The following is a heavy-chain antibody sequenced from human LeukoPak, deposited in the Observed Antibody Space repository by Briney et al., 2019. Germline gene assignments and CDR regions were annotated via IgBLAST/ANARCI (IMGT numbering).Heavy chain of an antibody. CDR3: ARGLSATWYSLGY. J-gene: IGHJ4*02. Sequence: PGGSLRLSCVASTLNIADYGMSWVRQAPGKGLEWVSGIDWSGEATSYSDSVKGRFTISRDNAKNSLYLQMTSLRAEDTAVYYCARGLSATWYSLGYWGQGTLVTVSS. CDR2: IDWSGEAT. V-gene: IGHV3-20*04. D-gene: IGHD2-21*02. CDR1: TLNIADYG.